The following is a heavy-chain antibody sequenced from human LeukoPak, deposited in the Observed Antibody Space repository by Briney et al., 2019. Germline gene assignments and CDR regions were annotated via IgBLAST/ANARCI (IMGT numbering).Heavy chain of an antibody. CDR2: ISAYNGNT. CDR3: ARRGRGVASGYDY. D-gene: IGHD3-3*01. Sequence: SVKVSCKASGYTFTGYYMHWVRQAPGQGLEWMGRISAYNGNTNYAQKLQGRVTMTTDTSTSTAYMELRSLRSDDTAVYYCARRGRGVASGYDYWGQGTLVTVSS. CDR1: GYTFTGYY. J-gene: IGHJ4*02. V-gene: IGHV1-18*04.